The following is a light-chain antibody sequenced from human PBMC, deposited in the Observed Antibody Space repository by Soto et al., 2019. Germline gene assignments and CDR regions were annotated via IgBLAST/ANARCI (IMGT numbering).Light chain of an antibody. CDR2: AAS. CDR1: KTISAD. Sequence: ISMTKSPPTLSESPGARVTPSCEASKTISADLPGYNHRPAQAPRLLVYAASTRAPGVPARFSGSGSGTDFTLAIANLQPEDFGLYYCQQYHNFPRTFGQGTKLEIK. CDR3: QQYHNFPRT. J-gene: IGKJ2*01. V-gene: IGKV3-15*01.